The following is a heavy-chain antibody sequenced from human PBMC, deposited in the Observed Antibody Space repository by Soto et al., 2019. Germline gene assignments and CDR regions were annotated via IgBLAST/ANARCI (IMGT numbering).Heavy chain of an antibody. D-gene: IGHD2-15*01. Sequence: EAQLVESGGGLVKPGGSLRLSCAASGFTFSNAWMNWVRQAPGKGLEWVGRIKSKTDGGTTDYAAPVKGRFTISRDDSKNTLYLQMNSLKTEDTAVYYCTTDIVVVAAKADYWGQGTLVTVSS. CDR1: GFTFSNAW. J-gene: IGHJ4*02. V-gene: IGHV3-15*07. CDR2: IKSKTDGGTT. CDR3: TTDIVVVAAKADY.